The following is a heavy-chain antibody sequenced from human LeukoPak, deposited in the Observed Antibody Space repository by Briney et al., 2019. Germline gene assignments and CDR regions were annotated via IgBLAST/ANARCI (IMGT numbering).Heavy chain of an antibody. CDR2: INAGNGNT. V-gene: IGHV1-3*03. D-gene: IGHD2-2*01. Sequence: GASVKVSCKASGYIFTSYALHWVRQAPGQRLGRVGWINAGNGNTKYSQAFQGRVTITRDASASTAYMALSSLRSEYPAVYHCARTGVIGQYCSSANCSSDAFDIWGEGTMVTVSS. CDR3: ARTGVIGQYCSSANCSSDAFDI. CDR1: GYIFTSYA. J-gene: IGHJ3*02.